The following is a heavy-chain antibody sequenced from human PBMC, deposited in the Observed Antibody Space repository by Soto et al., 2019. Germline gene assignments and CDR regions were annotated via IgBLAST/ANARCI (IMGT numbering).Heavy chain of an antibody. CDR1: GFTFSSFA. V-gene: IGHV3-23*01. CDR2: ITGSGSSA. Sequence: EVQLLESGGGLVQPGGSLRLSCAASGFTFSSFAMNWVRQAPGKGLEWVSAITGSGSSAYFADAVKGRFTISTDNSKKTLYPQMNSLRVEDSGVYFCAKATVTTSYFYGMDVRGQRTTVIVSS. CDR3: AKATVTTSYFYGMDV. D-gene: IGHD4-4*01. J-gene: IGHJ6*02.